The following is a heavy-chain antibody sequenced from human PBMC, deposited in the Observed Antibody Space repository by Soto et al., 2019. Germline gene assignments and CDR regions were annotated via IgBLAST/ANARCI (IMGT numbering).Heavy chain of an antibody. J-gene: IGHJ4*02. Sequence: PSVKVSGKASGYTFTNYRISWVRQAPGQGLEWMGYNRNYAQKLQGRVTMTTETATSTAYMELRSLRSDDTAVYYCARDRLPLGELSPGEYWGQGTVVTVSS. CDR2: NR. V-gene: IGHV1-18*01. CDR3: ARDRLPLGELSPGEY. CDR1: GYTFTNYR. D-gene: IGHD3-16*02.